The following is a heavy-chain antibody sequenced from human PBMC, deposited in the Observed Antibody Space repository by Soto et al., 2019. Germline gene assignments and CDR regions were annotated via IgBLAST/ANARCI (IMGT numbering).Heavy chain of an antibody. V-gene: IGHV3-23*01. J-gene: IGHJ6*02. CDR2: ISRNGDRT. D-gene: IGHD3-3*01. CDR3: VKEWSGEKCPSMDV. Sequence: EVQLLESGGGLGQPGGSLRLSCEASGFTFWNYAMTWVRQAPGKGPEWVSSISRNGDRTYYVDSVKGRFIISRDNSENTLFLQMASLRAEDAAIDYCVKEWSGEKCPSMDVWGQGTTVTVSS. CDR1: GFTFWNYA.